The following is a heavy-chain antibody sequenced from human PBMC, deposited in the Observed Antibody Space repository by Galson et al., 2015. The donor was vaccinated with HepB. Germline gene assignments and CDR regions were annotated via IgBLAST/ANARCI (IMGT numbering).Heavy chain of an antibody. J-gene: IGHJ5*02. Sequence: SVKVSCKASGGTFSSYAISWVRQAPGQGLEWMGGFIPIFGTAKYAQKFQGRVTITADKSTSTAYMELSSLRSEDTAVYYCASGSSCSGGSCYYCFGPNWFDPWGQGTLVTVSS. CDR1: GGTFSSYA. CDR3: ASGSSCSGGSCYYCFGPNWFDP. V-gene: IGHV1-69*06. CDR2: FIPIFGTA. D-gene: IGHD2-15*01.